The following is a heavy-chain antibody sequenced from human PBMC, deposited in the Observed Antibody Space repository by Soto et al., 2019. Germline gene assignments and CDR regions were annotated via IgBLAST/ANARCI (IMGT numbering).Heavy chain of an antibody. CDR3: ARAPILPDATSWLDP. Sequence: QVQLVQSGAEVKTPGSSVEVSCKASGGIFSSFSITWVRQVPGHGLEWMGGIIPMTGTPNYAEKFQGRLTVTADASTRTDYWLLSSLKSEHTAVYYCARAPILPDATSWLDPWRQGTVVIVSS. CDR1: GGIFSSFS. D-gene: IGHD2-2*01. CDR2: IIPMTGTP. V-gene: IGHV1-69*01. J-gene: IGHJ5*02.